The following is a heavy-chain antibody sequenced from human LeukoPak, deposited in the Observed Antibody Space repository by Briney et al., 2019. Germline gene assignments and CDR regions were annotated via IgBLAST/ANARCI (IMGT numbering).Heavy chain of an antibody. D-gene: IGHD5-18*01. CDR3: ASRDTATGLD. V-gene: IGHV4-34*01. CDR2: INHSGST. J-gene: IGHJ4*02. CDR1: GGSFSGYY. Sequence: PPETLSLTCAVYGGSFSGYYWSWIRQPPGKGLEWIGEINHSGSTNYNPSLKSRVTISVDTSKNQFSLKLNSVTAADTAVYYCASRDTATGLDWGQGTLVTVSS.